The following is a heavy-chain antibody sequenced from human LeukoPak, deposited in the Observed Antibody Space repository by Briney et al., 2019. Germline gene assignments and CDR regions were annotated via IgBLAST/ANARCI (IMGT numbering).Heavy chain of an antibody. V-gene: IGHV4-59*08. CDR1: GGSISSYY. D-gene: IGHD3-3*02. Sequence: PSETLSLTCTASGGSISSYYWSWIRQPPGKGLEWIGYIYYSGSTTYNPSLKSRVTISVDTSKNQFSLRLSSVTAADTAVYYCARQRSFLESTDTVDYWGQGTLVTVSS. CDR2: IYYSGST. CDR3: ARQRSFLESTDTVDY. J-gene: IGHJ4*02.